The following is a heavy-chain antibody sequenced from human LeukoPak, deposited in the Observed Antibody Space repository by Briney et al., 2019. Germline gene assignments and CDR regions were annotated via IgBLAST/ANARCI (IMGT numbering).Heavy chain of an antibody. J-gene: IGHJ4*02. CDR2: IYSGSST. D-gene: IGHD2-2*01. CDR1: GFTVSSNY. Sequence: GGSLRLPCAASGFTVSSNYMGWVRQAPGMGLEWVSSIYSGSSTYYADSVKGRFTISRDNSKNTLYLQMNSLRAEDTAVYYCAGDRWSSSCYGYWGQGTLVTVSS. CDR3: AGDRWSSSCYGY. V-gene: IGHV3-53*01.